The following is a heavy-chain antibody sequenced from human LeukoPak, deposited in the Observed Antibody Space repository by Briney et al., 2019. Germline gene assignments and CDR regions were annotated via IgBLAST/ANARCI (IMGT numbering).Heavy chain of an antibody. D-gene: IGHD6-13*01. CDR3: ARISDAAGTNDY. V-gene: IGHV3-7*01. CDR1: GITFSSYW. CDR2: IKEDGSEK. J-gene: IGHJ4*02. Sequence: PGGSLRLSCAASGITFSSYWMSWVRQAPGKGLEWVANIKEDGSEKYYVDSVKGRFTISRDNAKNSLHLQMNSLTAEDMAVYYCARISDAAGTNDYWGQGTLVTVSS.